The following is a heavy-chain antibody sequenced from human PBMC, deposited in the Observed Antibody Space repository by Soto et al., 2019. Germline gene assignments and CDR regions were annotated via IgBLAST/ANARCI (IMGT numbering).Heavy chain of an antibody. CDR3: AKRGDSSGYWWYFDY. D-gene: IGHD3-22*01. J-gene: IGHJ4*02. V-gene: IGHV3-23*01. Sequence: GGSLRLSCAASGFTFSSYAMSWVRQAPGKGLEWVSAISGSGGSTYYADSVKVRFTISRDNSKNTLYLQMNSLRAEDTAVYYCAKRGDSSGYWWYFDYWGQGTLVTVSS. CDR2: ISGSGGST. CDR1: GFTFSSYA.